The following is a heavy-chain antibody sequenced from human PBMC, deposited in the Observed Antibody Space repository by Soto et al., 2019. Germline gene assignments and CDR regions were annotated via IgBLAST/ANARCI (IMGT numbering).Heavy chain of an antibody. CDR1: GGSFSGYY. J-gene: IGHJ4*02. V-gene: IGHV4-34*01. CDR2: INHSGST. Sequence: PSETLSLTCAVYGGSFSGYYWSWIRQHPGKGLEWIGEINHSGSTNYNPPLKSRVTISVDTSNNQFSLKLSSVTAADTAVYYCARGSRKPISTLFDYWGQGTLVTVSS. CDR3: ARGSRKPISTLFDY.